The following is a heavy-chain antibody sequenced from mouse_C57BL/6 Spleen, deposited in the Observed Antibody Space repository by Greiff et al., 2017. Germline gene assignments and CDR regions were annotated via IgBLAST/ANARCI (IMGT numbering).Heavy chain of an antibody. CDR2: INPSSGNT. Sequence: VQLQQSGPELARPGASVKMSCKASGYTFTDYDISWVKQSTGQSLEWIGEINPSSGNTYYNEKFKGKATLTADKSSSTAYMELRSLTSEDSAVYDCARSGFGITTVVSDYWGQGTTLTVSS. CDR3: ARSGFGITTVVSDY. V-gene: IGHV1-81*01. D-gene: IGHD1-1*02. J-gene: IGHJ2*01. CDR1: GYTFTDYD.